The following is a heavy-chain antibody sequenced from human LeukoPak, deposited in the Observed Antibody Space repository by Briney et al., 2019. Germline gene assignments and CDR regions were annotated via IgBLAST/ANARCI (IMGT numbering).Heavy chain of an antibody. V-gene: IGHV1-46*01. D-gene: IGHD1-26*01. J-gene: IGHJ4*02. CDR2: INPSGGSA. CDR3: ARGDGGGYYFEY. CDR1: GYTFSSYY. Sequence: ASVKVSCKASGYTFSSYYMHWVRQAPGQGLEWMGLINPSGGSANYAQNFQGRVTMTRDTSTSTVYMELSSLRSEDTAVYYCARGDGGGYYFEYWGQGTLVTVSS.